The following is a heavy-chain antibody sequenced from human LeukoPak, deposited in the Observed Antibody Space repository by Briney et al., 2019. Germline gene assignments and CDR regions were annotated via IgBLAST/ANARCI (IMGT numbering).Heavy chain of an antibody. Sequence: SETLSLTCTVSGGSISSSSYYWGWIRQPPGKGLEWIGSIYYTGSTNYNPSLKSRVTISVDTSKNQFSLKMSSVTAADTAVYYCARYLAAGYFDLWGRGTLVTVSS. J-gene: IGHJ2*01. V-gene: IGHV4-39*07. CDR3: ARYLAAGYFDL. D-gene: IGHD6-25*01. CDR2: IYYTGST. CDR1: GGSISSSSYY.